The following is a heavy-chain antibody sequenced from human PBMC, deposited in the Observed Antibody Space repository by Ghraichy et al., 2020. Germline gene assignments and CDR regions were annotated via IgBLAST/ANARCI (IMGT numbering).Heavy chain of an antibody. V-gene: IGHV3-30*18. Sequence: GGSLRLSCAASGFTFSSYVMHWVRQAPGKGLEWVAVISYDGTKKYYVDSVKGRFTISRDNSKNTLYLQMDSLRPEDTAVYYCAKDDEAYSSPYYYGMDVWGQGTTVTVSS. CDR1: GFTFSSYV. CDR3: AKDDEAYSSPYYYGMDV. J-gene: IGHJ6*02. D-gene: IGHD6-13*01. CDR2: ISYDGTKK.